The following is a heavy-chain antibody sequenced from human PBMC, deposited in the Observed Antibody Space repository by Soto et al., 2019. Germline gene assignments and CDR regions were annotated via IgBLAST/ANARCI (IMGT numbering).Heavy chain of an antibody. V-gene: IGHV1-69*13. CDR1: GGTFSSYA. CDR2: IIPIFGTA. J-gene: IGHJ4*02. Sequence: SVKVSCKASGGTFSSYAISWVRQAPGQGLEWMGGIIPIFGTANYAQKFQGRVTITADESTSTAYMELSSLRSEDTAVYYCARSSSSWINGLDYWGQGTLVTVSS. D-gene: IGHD6-13*01. CDR3: ARSSSSWINGLDY.